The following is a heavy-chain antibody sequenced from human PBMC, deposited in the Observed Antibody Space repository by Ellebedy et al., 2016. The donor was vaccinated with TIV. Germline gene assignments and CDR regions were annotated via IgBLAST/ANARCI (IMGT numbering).Heavy chain of an antibody. D-gene: IGHD2-15*01. CDR2: ISYDGSNK. J-gene: IGHJ6*02. CDR1: RFTFSTSI. CDR3: ARGGDCSIGGCYPNHPNYYFVGMDV. Sequence: GESLKISCAASRFTFSTSIMHWVRQAPGKGLEWVAVISYDGSNKDYAEPVKGRFTISRDNSNNALYLQLNSLRTEDTAIYYCARGGDCSIGGCYPNHPNYYFVGMDVWGQGTTVTVSS. V-gene: IGHV3-30-3*01.